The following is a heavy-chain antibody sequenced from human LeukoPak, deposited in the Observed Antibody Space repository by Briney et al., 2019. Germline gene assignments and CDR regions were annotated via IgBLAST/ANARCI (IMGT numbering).Heavy chain of an antibody. CDR1: GGSLSSYY. D-gene: IGHD4-23*01. CDR3: ASHRYGGNSDYYYYYYMDV. V-gene: IGHV4-59*01. J-gene: IGHJ6*03. CDR2: IYYSGST. Sequence: SETLSLTCTVSGGSLSSYYWSWIRQPPGQGLEWIGYIYYSGSTNYNPSLKSRVTISVDTSKNQFSLKLSSVTAADTAVYYCASHRYGGNSDYYYYYYMDVWGKGTTVTVSS.